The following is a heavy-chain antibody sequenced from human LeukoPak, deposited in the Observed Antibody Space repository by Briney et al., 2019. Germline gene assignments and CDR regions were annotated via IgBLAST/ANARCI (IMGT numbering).Heavy chain of an antibody. Sequence: SETLSLTCTVSGGSISSYYWSWIRQPPGKGLEWIGYIYYSGSTNYNPSLKSRVTISVDTSKNQFSLKLSSVTAADTAVYYCAAMVRGKEYDYWGQGTPVTVSS. CDR3: AAMVRGKEYDY. J-gene: IGHJ4*02. CDR2: IYYSGST. D-gene: IGHD3-10*01. CDR1: GGSISSYY. V-gene: IGHV4-59*08.